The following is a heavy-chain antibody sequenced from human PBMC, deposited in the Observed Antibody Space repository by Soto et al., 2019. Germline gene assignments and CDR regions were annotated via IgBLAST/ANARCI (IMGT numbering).Heavy chain of an antibody. Sequence: ASVKVSCKASGYTFTSYGISWVRQAPGQGLEWMGWISAYNGNRNYAQKLQGRVTMTTDTSTSTAYMELRSLRSDDTAVYYCARDLTPSVLNLINWFDPWGQGTLVTVSS. CDR2: ISAYNGNR. CDR3: ARDLTPSVLNLINWFDP. J-gene: IGHJ5*02. V-gene: IGHV1-18*01. CDR1: GYTFTSYG. D-gene: IGHD2-8*01.